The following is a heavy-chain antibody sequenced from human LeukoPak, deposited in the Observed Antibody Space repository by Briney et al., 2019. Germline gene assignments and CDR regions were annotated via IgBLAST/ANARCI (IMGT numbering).Heavy chain of an antibody. Sequence: PGRSLRLSCAASGFTFSSYAMHWDRQAPGKGLEWVAVISYDGSNKYYADSVKGRFTISRDNSKNTLYLQMNSLRAEDTAVYYCARDRGSSWQYDYWGQGTLVTVSS. CDR1: GFTFSSYA. CDR3: ARDRGSSWQYDY. J-gene: IGHJ4*02. D-gene: IGHD6-13*01. CDR2: ISYDGSNK. V-gene: IGHV3-30-3*01.